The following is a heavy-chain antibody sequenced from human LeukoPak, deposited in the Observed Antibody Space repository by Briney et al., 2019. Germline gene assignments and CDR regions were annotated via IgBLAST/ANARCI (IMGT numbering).Heavy chain of an antibody. D-gene: IGHD3-3*01. J-gene: IGHJ4*02. CDR3: ARGLRTYYDFWSGYPFDY. CDR1: GYTFTSYD. V-gene: IGHV1-8*03. Sequence: ASVKVSCKASGYTFTSYDINWVRQATGQGLEWMGWMNPDSGNTGYAQKFQGRVTITRNTSISTAYMELSSLRSEDTAVYYCARGLRTYYDFWSGYPFDYWGQGTLVTVSS. CDR2: MNPDSGNT.